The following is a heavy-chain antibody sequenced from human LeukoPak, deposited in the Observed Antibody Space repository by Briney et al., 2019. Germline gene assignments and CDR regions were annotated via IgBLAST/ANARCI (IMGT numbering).Heavy chain of an antibody. Sequence: PGGSLRLSCAASGFTFSSYWMSWVRQAPGKGLEWVANIKEDGSEKYYVDSVKGRFAISRDNAKNSLYLQMNSLRAEDTAVYYCVRIPYYNGWYWFDPWGQGTLVTVSS. V-gene: IGHV3-7*01. CDR3: VRIPYYNGWYWFDP. CDR2: IKEDGSEK. J-gene: IGHJ5*02. CDR1: GFTFSSYW. D-gene: IGHD3-10*01.